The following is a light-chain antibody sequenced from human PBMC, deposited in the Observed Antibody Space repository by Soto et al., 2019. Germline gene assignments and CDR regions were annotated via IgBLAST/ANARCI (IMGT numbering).Light chain of an antibody. CDR3: SLYSTSNTRQIV. CDR1: SSDVGGYNY. CDR2: DVT. J-gene: IGLJ1*01. V-gene: IGLV2-14*03. Sequence: QSALTQPASVSGSPGQSITISCTGTSSDVGGYNYVSWYQHHPGKAPKLIIYDVTNRPPGVSNPFSGSKSGNTASLTISGLQPEDEADYYCSLYSTSNTRQIVFGTGTKVTVL.